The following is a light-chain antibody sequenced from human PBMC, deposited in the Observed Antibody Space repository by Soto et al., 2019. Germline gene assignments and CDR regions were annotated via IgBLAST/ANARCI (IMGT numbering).Light chain of an antibody. CDR3: LLDFRYFWA. J-gene: IGKJ1*01. CDR2: AAS. Sequence: AIQLTQSPSSLYASVGDRVTITCRASQAIRTALGWYQQKPGKVPKLLIYAASILQSGVPSRFSGSGSGTDFTLTISSLQPEYFANYYCLLDFRYFWAFGQGTKVEIK. CDR1: QAIRTA. V-gene: IGKV1-6*01.